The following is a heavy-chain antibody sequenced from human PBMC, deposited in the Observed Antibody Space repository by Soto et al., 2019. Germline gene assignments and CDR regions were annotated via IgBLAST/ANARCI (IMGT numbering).Heavy chain of an antibody. J-gene: IGHJ6*02. D-gene: IGHD2-15*01. CDR3: ARVGVVAATLYYYYGMDV. Sequence: SETLSLTCTVSGGTINSGGYYWSWNRKHPGKGLEWIGYIYYSGSTYYNPSLKSRVTISVDTSKNQFSLKLSSVTAADTAVYYCARVGVVAATLYYYYGMDVWGQGTTVTVSS. CDR2: IYYSGST. V-gene: IGHV4-31*03. CDR1: GGTINSGGYY.